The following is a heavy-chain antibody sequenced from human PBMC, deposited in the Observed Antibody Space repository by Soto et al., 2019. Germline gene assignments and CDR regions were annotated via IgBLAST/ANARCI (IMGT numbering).Heavy chain of an antibody. D-gene: IGHD2-15*01. CDR2: IYYSGST. J-gene: IGHJ6*03. CDR3: ASLSGGGYWGSDYYMDV. Sequence: PSETLSLTCTVSGVSISSSSYYWGWIRQPPGKGLEWIGSIYYSGSTYYNPSLKSRVTISVDTSKNQFSLKLSSVTAADTAVYYCASLSGGGYWGSDYYMDVWGKGTTVTVSS. V-gene: IGHV4-39*01. CDR1: GVSISSSSYY.